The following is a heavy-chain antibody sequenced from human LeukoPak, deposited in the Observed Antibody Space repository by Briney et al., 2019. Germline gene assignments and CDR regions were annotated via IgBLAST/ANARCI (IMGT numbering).Heavy chain of an antibody. V-gene: IGHV5-51*01. CDR3: ARQTRDGSGSRGYSFDF. J-gene: IGHJ4*02. D-gene: IGHD3-10*01. CDR2: IYPGDSDT. Sequence: GESLKISCKGSGYIFTNNWIGWVRQMPEKGLEWMGIIYPGDSDTRYSPSFEGQVTISADKSISTAYLQWSSLKASDTAMYYCARQTRDGSGSRGYSFDFWGQGTLVTVSS. CDR1: GYIFTNNW.